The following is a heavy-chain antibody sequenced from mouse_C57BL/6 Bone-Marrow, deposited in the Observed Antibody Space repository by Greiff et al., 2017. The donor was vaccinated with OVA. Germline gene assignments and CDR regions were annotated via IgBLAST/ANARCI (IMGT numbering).Heavy chain of an antibody. J-gene: IGHJ3*01. V-gene: IGHV1-64*01. CDR3: ARGRWLLLLFAY. Sequence: QVHVKQSGAELVKPGASVKLSCKASGYTFTSYWMHWVKQRPGQGLEWIGMIHPNSGSTNYNEKFKSKATLTVDKSSSTAYMQLSSLTSEDSAVSYCARGRWLLLLFAYWGQGTLVTVSA. CDR2: IHPNSGST. CDR1: GYTFTSYW. D-gene: IGHD2-3*01.